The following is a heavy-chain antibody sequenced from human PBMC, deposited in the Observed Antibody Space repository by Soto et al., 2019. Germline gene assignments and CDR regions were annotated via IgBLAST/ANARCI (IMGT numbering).Heavy chain of an antibody. CDR2: IYFSGTL. V-gene: IGHV4-39*01. CDR3: ARGGGNWFVP. CDR1: GGSIICINNY. D-gene: IGHD3-16*01. J-gene: IGHJ5*02. Sequence: SETLSLTCTASGGSIICINNYLTWIRQSQGKGLEWIGSIYFSGTLYYNPSLKTRFTIFVDTSKNQFSLRLSSVTAADTAVYFCARGGGNWFVPWGQGTPVTVSS.